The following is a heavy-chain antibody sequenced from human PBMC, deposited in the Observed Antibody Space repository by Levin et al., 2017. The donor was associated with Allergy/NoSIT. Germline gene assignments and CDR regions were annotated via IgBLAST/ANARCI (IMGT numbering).Heavy chain of an antibody. V-gene: IGHV1-69*13. CDR3: TIYDSSGYYYYFDY. Sequence: AASVKVSCKASGGTFSSYAISWVRQAPGQGLEWMGGIIPIFGTANYAQKFQGRVTITADESTSTAYMELSSLRSEDTAVYYCTIYDSSGYYYYFDYWGQGTLVTVSS. CDR2: IIPIFGTA. J-gene: IGHJ4*02. CDR1: GGTFSSYA. D-gene: IGHD3-22*01.